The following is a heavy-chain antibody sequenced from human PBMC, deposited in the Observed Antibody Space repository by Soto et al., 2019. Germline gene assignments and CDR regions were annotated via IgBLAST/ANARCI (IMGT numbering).Heavy chain of an antibody. D-gene: IGHD5-12*01. V-gene: IGHV4-31*03. CDR1: GGSISSGGYY. J-gene: IGHJ5*02. Sequence: QVQLQESGPGLVKPSQTLSLTCTVSGGSISSGGYYCSWIRQHPGKGLEGIGYIYYRGRTYSNPSLKSRVTTSVDTFKNQFSLKLSSVTAADTAVYYCAREEGGGYDHRRFDPWGQGTLVTVSS. CDR3: AREEGGGYDHRRFDP. CDR2: IYYRGRT.